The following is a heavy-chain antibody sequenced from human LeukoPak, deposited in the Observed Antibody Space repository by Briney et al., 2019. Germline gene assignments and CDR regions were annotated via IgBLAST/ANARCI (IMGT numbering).Heavy chain of an antibody. D-gene: IGHD1-26*01. Sequence: SETLSLTCTVSGGSISSYYWSWIRQPPGKELEWIGYIYYSGNTNYNPPLKSRVTISVDTSKNQVSLKLSSVTAADTAVYYCARGGRYGSYDAFDIWGRGTMVTVSS. J-gene: IGHJ3*02. V-gene: IGHV4-59*01. CDR2: IYYSGNT. CDR3: ARGGRYGSYDAFDI. CDR1: GGSISSYY.